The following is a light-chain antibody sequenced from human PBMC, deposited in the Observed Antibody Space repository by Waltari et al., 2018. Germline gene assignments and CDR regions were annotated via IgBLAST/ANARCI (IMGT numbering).Light chain of an antibody. CDR3: QVWDTSIDVGV. V-gene: IGLV3-21*04. J-gene: IGLJ1*01. CDR1: IVGSES. CDR2: YDN. Sequence: SFVLTQPPPVSVAPGGTAKITCGGSIVGSESVHWYQQKPGQAPVLVIYYDNDRPAGIPERFSGFTSGNTATLTISRVEAGDEADYYCQVWDTSIDVGVFGTGTKVTVL.